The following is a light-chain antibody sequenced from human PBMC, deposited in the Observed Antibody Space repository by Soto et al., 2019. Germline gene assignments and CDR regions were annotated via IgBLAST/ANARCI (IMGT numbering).Light chain of an antibody. CDR2: KAS. CDR3: QHYNNLPPT. V-gene: IGKV1-5*03. CDR1: QTISSW. J-gene: IGKJ1*01. Sequence: DIQMTQSPSTLSGSVGDRVTITCRASQTISSWLAWYQQKPGKAPKLLIYKASTLKSGVPSRFSGSGSGTEFTLTISSLQPDDFATYYCQHYNNLPPTFGQGTKVDIK.